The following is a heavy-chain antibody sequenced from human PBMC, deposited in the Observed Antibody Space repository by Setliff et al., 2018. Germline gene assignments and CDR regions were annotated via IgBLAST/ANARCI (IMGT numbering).Heavy chain of an antibody. CDR3: ARGAYSGYGA. CDR1: GFTFSTYW. Sequence: PGGSLRLSCAASGFTFSTYWMHWVRQAPGKGLVWVSRIDSDGINTNYADSVKGRFTISRDNAQNTLYLQMNSLRAEDTAVYYCARGAYSGYGAWGPGTLVTVSS. D-gene: IGHD5-12*01. V-gene: IGHV3-74*01. J-gene: IGHJ4*02. CDR2: IDSDGINT.